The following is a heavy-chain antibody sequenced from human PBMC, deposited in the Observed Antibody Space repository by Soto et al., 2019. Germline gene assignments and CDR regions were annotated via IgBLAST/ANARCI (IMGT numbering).Heavy chain of an antibody. Sequence: GCSLRLSCAAAGFSFSHYAMHWVRQPPGKGLEWVALISYDGDNRYFSDSVRGRFTISRDNYKTTVHMEMNDLRLDDTATYYCVRPPPDSSNEFYLWGRGKMGNVS. V-gene: IGHV3-30-3*01. D-gene: IGHD3-22*01. CDR1: GFSFSHYA. J-gene: IGHJ5*02. CDR2: ISYDGDNR. CDR3: VRPPPDSSNEFYL.